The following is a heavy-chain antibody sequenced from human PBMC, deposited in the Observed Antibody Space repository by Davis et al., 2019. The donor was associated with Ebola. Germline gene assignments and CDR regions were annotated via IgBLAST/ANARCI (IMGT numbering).Heavy chain of an antibody. D-gene: IGHD1-26*01. V-gene: IGHV3-23*01. J-gene: IGHJ4*02. Sequence: GESLKISCAASGFSFSSTWMHWVRQAPGKGLEWVSSIGSGGGSIYYADSVKGRFTISRDNSKNTLYLQMNSLRAEDTAVYYCAKAGHCGNYCSSDSWGQGTLVTVSS. CDR2: IGSGGGSI. CDR3: AKAGHCGNYCSSDS. CDR1: GFSFSSTW.